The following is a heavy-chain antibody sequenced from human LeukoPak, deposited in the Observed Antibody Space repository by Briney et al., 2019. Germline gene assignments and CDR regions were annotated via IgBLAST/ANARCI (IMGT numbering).Heavy chain of an antibody. J-gene: IGHJ4*02. CDR3: AKMRNSYGTGGYFDY. V-gene: IGHV3-23*01. Sequence: GGSLGLSCAASGFTFSSYAMSWVRQAPGKGLEWVSAISGSGGSTYYADSVKGRFTISRDNSKNTLYLQMNSLRAEDTAVYYCAKMRNSYGTGGYFDYWGQGTLVTVSS. CDR2: ISGSGGST. CDR1: GFTFSSYA. D-gene: IGHD5-18*01.